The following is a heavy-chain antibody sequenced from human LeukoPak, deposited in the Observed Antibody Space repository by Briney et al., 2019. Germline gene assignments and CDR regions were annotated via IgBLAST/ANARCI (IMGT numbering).Heavy chain of an antibody. CDR3: ARLAAMGTNFDY. D-gene: IGHD5-18*01. Sequence: GGSLRLSCAASGFTFSSYWMSWVRQAPGKGLEGVANIKQDGSEKYYVDSVKGRFTISRDNAKNSLYLQMNSLRTEDTAVYYCARLAAMGTNFDYWGQGTLVTVSS. CDR2: IKQDGSEK. V-gene: IGHV3-7*01. CDR1: GFTFSSYW. J-gene: IGHJ4*02.